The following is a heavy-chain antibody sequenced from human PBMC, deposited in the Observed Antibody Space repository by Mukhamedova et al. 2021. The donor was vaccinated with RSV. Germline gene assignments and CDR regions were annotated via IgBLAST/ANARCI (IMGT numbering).Heavy chain of an antibody. D-gene: IGHD6-13*01. Sequence: NWVRQAPGKGLEWVSYISSSSSTIYYADSVKGRFTISRDNAKNSLYLQMNSLRDEDTAVYYCARARIAAAGRAAFDIWGQGTMV. V-gene: IGHV3-48*02. CDR3: ARARIAAAGRAAFDI. CDR2: ISSSSSTI. J-gene: IGHJ3*02.